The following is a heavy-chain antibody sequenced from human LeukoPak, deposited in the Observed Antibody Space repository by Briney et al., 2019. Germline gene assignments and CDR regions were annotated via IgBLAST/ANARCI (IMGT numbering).Heavy chain of an antibody. CDR1: GYTLTGYY. Sequence: ASVKVSCKASGYTLTGYYMHWVRQAPGQGLEWMGWINPNSGGTNYAQKFQGWVTMTRDTSISTACMELSRLRSDDTAVYYCARAMGLWFGELSDKYYFDYWGQGTLVTVSS. D-gene: IGHD3-10*01. CDR2: INPNSGGT. V-gene: IGHV1-2*04. J-gene: IGHJ4*02. CDR3: ARAMGLWFGELSDKYYFDY.